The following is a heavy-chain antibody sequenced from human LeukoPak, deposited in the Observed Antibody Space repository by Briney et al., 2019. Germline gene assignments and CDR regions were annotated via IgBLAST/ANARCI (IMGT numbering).Heavy chain of an antibody. CDR2: IYGGGTT. J-gene: IGHJ4*02. D-gene: IGHD5-24*01. Sequence: GGSLRLSCVASGFTVSGNYMNWVRQAPGKGLEWVSVIYGGGTTYYADSVKGRFTISRDNSKNTLYLQMNSLRAEDTAVYYCAKRDDYVGFDYWGQGTLVTVSS. CDR3: AKRDDYVGFDY. CDR1: GFTVSGNY. V-gene: IGHV3-53*01.